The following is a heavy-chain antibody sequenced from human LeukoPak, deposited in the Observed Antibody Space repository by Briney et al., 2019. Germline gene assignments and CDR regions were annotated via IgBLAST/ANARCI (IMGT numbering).Heavy chain of an antibody. CDR1: GVSISSYY. CDR2: IYTSGST. Sequence: SETLSLTCTVSGVSISSYYWSWIRQPPGKGLEWIGYIYTSGSTNHNPSLKSRVTISVDTSKDQFSLKLSSVTAADTAVYYCARHVSTSESENFDYWGQGTLVTVSS. J-gene: IGHJ4*02. CDR3: ARHVSTSESENFDY. D-gene: IGHD3-10*02. V-gene: IGHV4-4*09.